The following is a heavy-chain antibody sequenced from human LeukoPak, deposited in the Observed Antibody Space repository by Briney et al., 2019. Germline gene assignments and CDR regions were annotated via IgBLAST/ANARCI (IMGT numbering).Heavy chain of an antibody. CDR2: IYYGGST. V-gene: IGHV4-39*01. CDR3: ARTITMVRGAPLVFDY. D-gene: IGHD3-10*01. CDR1: GGSISSSSYY. J-gene: IGHJ4*02. Sequence: SETLSLTCSVSGGSISSSSYYWGWLRQPPGKGLEWIGSIYYGGSTYYNPSLKSRVTVSVDTSKNQFSLKLSSVTAADTAVYYCARTITMVRGAPLVFDYWGQGTLVTVSS.